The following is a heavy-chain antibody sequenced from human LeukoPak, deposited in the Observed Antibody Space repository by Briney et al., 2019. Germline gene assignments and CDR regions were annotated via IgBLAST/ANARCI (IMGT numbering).Heavy chain of an antibody. D-gene: IGHD3-22*01. CDR2: IIPIFGTA. V-gene: IGHV1-69*05. CDR3: ASDSSGYYRGAWFDP. J-gene: IGHJ5*02. Sequence: ASVKVSCKASGGTFTSYAISWVRQAPGQGLEWMGGIIPIFGTANYAQKFQGRVTITTDKSTSPAYMELSSLRSEDTAVYYCASDSSGYYRGAWFDPWGQGTLVTVSS. CDR1: GGTFTSYA.